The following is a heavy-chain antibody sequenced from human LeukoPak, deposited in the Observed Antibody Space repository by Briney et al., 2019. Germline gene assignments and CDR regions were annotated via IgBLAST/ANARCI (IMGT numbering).Heavy chain of an antibody. V-gene: IGHV1-2*02. Sequence: ASVKVSCKASGYTFTGYYMHWLRQAPGQGLEWMGWINPNSGGTNYAQKFQGRVTMTRDTSISTAYMELSRLRSDDTAVYYCARDPGLSYYYYYYMDVWGKGTTVIVSS. CDR2: INPNSGGT. CDR3: ARDPGLSYYYYYYMDV. J-gene: IGHJ6*03. CDR1: GYTFTGYY. D-gene: IGHD3/OR15-3a*01.